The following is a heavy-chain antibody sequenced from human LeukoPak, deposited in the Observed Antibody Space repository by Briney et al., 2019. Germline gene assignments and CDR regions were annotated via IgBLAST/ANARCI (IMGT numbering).Heavy chain of an antibody. CDR3: ARDLAVPGTARGY. CDR2: INTNTGNP. D-gene: IGHD6-19*01. V-gene: IGHV7-4-1*01. Sequence: ASVKVSCKASGYTFSAYDISWMRQAPGQGLEWMGGINTNTGNPTYAQDFTGRFVFSLDSSVTTAYLQIDSVQADDTAVYFCARDLAVPGTARGYCGQGTLVTVSS. J-gene: IGHJ4*02. CDR1: GYTFSAYD.